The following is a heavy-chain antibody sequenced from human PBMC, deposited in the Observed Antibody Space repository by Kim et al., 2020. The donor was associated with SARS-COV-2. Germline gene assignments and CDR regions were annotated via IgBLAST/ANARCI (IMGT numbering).Heavy chain of an antibody. Sequence: GGSLRLSCAASQFSFSSCSMSWVRQAPGKGLEWVSHISGSGANTYYAVAVKGRFTISRDNSKNTLYLQMDSLTAEDTAVYYCVKGSHYDSGYFDAWGQGT. V-gene: IGHV3-23*01. CDR3: VKGSHYDSGYFDA. D-gene: IGHD4-17*01. J-gene: IGHJ5*02. CDR1: QFSFSSCS. CDR2: ISGSGANT.